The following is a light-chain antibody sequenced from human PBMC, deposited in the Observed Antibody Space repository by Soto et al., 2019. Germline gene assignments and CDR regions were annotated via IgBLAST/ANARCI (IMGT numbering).Light chain of an antibody. V-gene: IGLV2-14*01. CDR1: SSDVGGYNY. Sequence: QSALTQPASVSGSPGKSITISCTGTSSDVGGYNYVSWFQQHPGKAPKLMSYEVTNRPSGVSNRFSGSKSGNTASLNISGLQADDDTDYYCSSYTSSSTLVFGGGTKVTVL. J-gene: IGLJ3*02. CDR3: SSYTSSSTLV. CDR2: EVT.